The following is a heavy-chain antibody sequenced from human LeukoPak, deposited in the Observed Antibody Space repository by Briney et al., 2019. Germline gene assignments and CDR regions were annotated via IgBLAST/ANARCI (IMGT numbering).Heavy chain of an antibody. CDR3: ARLRGGGIAPHYWYFDL. Sequence: GESLKISCKGSGYRFTSYWIVWVRQMPGKGLEWMGIMYPGDPDTRYSPSFQGQVTISADKSISTAYLQWSSLKASDTAMYYCARLRGGGIAPHYWYFDLWGRGTLVTVSS. V-gene: IGHV5-51*01. CDR1: GYRFTSYW. D-gene: IGHD3-16*01. J-gene: IGHJ2*01. CDR2: MYPGDPDT.